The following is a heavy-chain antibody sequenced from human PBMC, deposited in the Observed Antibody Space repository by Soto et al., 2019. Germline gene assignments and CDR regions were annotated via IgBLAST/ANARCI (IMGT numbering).Heavy chain of an antibody. Sequence: ASVKVSCKASGYTFTSYDINWVRQATGQGLEWMGWMNPNSGNTGYAQKFQGRVTMTRNTSIGTAYMELSSLRSEDTAVYYCARGLRAYYYDSRGPGYWGQGTLVTVSS. V-gene: IGHV1-8*01. D-gene: IGHD3-22*01. CDR3: ARGLRAYYYDSRGPGY. CDR2: MNPNSGNT. J-gene: IGHJ4*02. CDR1: GYTFTSYD.